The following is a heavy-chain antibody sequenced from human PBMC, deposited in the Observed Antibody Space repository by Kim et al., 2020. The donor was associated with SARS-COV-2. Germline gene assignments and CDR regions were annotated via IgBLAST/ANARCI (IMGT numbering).Heavy chain of an antibody. Sequence: YSPSFQGQVTISADKSTTTASLQWSSLKSSDTAIYYCARSAGPYDYYFDYWGQGTLVTVSS. D-gene: IGHD3-16*01. V-gene: IGHV5-51*01. J-gene: IGHJ4*02. CDR3: ARSAGPYDYYFDY.